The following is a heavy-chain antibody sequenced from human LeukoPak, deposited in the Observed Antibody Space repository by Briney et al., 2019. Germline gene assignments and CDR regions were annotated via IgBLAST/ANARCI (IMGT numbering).Heavy chain of an antibody. J-gene: IGHJ4*02. Sequence: GRSLKLSCAASGFTFSGSAMHWVRQASGKGLEWVGRIRSKANSYATAYAASVKGRFTISRDDSKNTAYLQMNSLKTEDTAVYYCTTHLDGSPRYWGQGTLVTVSS. CDR1: GFTFSGSA. V-gene: IGHV3-73*01. D-gene: IGHD5-24*01. CDR2: IRSKANSYAT. CDR3: TTHLDGSPRY.